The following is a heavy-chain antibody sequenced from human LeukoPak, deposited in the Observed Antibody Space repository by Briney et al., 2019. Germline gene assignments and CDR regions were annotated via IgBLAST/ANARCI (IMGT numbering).Heavy chain of an antibody. Sequence: SETLSLTCAVYGGSFSGYYWSWIRHPPGKGLEWIGEINHSGSTNYNPSLKSRVTISVDTSKNQFSLKLSSVTAADTAVYYCATYVGYCSSTSCYVPIWDYYYMDVWGKGTTDTVSS. D-gene: IGHD2-2*01. V-gene: IGHV4-34*01. CDR1: GGSFSGYY. CDR3: ATYVGYCSSTSCYVPIWDYYYMDV. CDR2: INHSGST. J-gene: IGHJ6*03.